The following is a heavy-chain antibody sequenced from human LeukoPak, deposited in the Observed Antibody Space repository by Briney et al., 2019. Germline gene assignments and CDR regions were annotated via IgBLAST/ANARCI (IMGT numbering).Heavy chain of an antibody. CDR3: ARVGPAVTYYYDSSGYHSPAYYFDY. CDR2: IYHSGST. V-gene: IGHV4-39*07. D-gene: IGHD3-22*01. CDR1: GGSISSSSYY. J-gene: IGHJ4*02. Sequence: SETLSLTCTVSGGSISSSSYYWGWIRQPPGKGLEWIGSIYHSGSTYYNPSLKSRVTISVDTSKNQSSLKLSSVTAADAAVYYCARVGPAVTYYYDSSGYHSPAYYFDYWGQGTLVTVSS.